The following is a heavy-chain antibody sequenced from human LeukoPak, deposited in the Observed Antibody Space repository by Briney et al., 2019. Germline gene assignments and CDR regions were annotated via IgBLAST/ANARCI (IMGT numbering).Heavy chain of an antibody. CDR1: GFTFDDYG. Sequence: GGSLRLSCAASGFTFDDYGMTWVRQAPGKGLEWVSVIYSGGSTYYADSVKGRFTISRDNSKNTLYLQMNSLRAEDTAVYYCARDLVVAGHLNWGQGTLVTVSS. CDR3: ARDLVVAGHLN. D-gene: IGHD6-19*01. CDR2: IYSGGST. J-gene: IGHJ4*02. V-gene: IGHV3-66*01.